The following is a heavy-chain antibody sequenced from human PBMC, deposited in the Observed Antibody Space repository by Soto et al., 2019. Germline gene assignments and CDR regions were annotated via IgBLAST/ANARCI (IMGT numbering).Heavy chain of an antibody. J-gene: IGHJ6*03. Sequence: GGSLRLSCAASGFTFSSYAMSWVRQAPGKGLEWVSAISGSGGSTYYADSVKGRFTISRDNSKNTLYLQMNSLRAEDTAVYYCAKEGGAAAGTLLNYYYYYMDVWGKGTTVTVSS. CDR1: GFTFSSYA. CDR2: ISGSGGST. V-gene: IGHV3-23*01. CDR3: AKEGGAAAGTLLNYYYYYMDV. D-gene: IGHD6-13*01.